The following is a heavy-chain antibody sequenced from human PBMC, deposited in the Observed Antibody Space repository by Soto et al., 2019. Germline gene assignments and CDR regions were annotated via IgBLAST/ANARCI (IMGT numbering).Heavy chain of an antibody. V-gene: IGHV4-31*03. CDR1: GGSISSGGYW. CDR3: AREVSTHFEY. Sequence: QVQLQESGPGLVKPSQTLSLTCTVSGGSISSGGYWWSWIRQHPGKGLEWVGYISYSWSTSYNPSLKSRLTISADTSKNHFSLELTSVTAADTAVYYCAREVSTHFEYWGQGTLVTVSS. CDR2: ISYSWST. J-gene: IGHJ4*02. D-gene: IGHD6-13*01.